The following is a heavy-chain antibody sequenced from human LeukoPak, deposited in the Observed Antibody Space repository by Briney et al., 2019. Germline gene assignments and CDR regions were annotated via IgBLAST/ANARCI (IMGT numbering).Heavy chain of an antibody. V-gene: IGHV4-59*01. CDR1: GGSISSYY. CDR3: ARGYRGWGLPLDY. J-gene: IGHJ4*02. Sequence: SETLPLTCTVSGGSISSYYWSWIRQPPGRGLEWIGYIYYSGSTNYNPSLKSRVTISVDTSKNQFSLKLSSVTAADTAVYYCARGYRGWGLPLDYWGQGTLVTVSS. CDR2: IYYSGST. D-gene: IGHD3-16*01.